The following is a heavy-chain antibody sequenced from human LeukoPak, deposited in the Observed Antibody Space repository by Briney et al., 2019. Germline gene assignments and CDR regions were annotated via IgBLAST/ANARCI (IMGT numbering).Heavy chain of an antibody. D-gene: IGHD6-13*01. Sequence: GGSLRLSCAASGFTFSDYWMSWMRQAPGKGLEWVANIKYDGDEEYYVDSVKGRFTISRDNAKNSLYLQLNSLRVEDTAVYYCKSGGAAPGSFDNWGQGTLVTVPP. J-gene: IGHJ4*02. V-gene: IGHV3-7*01. CDR1: GFTFSDYW. CDR2: IKYDGDEE. CDR3: KSGGAAPGSFDN.